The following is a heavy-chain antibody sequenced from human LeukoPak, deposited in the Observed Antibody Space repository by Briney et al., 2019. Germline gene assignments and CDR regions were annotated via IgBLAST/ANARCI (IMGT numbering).Heavy chain of an antibody. CDR2: INPNSGDT. Sequence: ASVKVSCKASGYTFTGYYMHWVRQAPGQGLEWMGWINPNSGDTNYAQKFQGWVTMTRDTSISTAYMELSRLTSDDTAVYYCAREDSVITMVRDYYYYGMDVWGQGTTVTVSS. V-gene: IGHV1-2*04. CDR1: GYTFTGYY. CDR3: AREDSVITMVRDYYYYGMDV. D-gene: IGHD3-10*01. J-gene: IGHJ6*02.